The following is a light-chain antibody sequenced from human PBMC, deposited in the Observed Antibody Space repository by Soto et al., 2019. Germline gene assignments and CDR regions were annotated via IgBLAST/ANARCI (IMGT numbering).Light chain of an antibody. CDR1: QSVSSSY. CDR3: QQYGSSQWT. V-gene: IGKV3-20*01. CDR2: GAS. J-gene: IGKJ1*01. Sequence: EIVMTQSPATLSLSPGERATLSFRASQSVSSSYLAWYQQKPGQAPRLLIYGASSRATGIPDRFSGSGSGTDFTLTISRLEPEDFAVYYCQQYGSSQWTFGQGTKVDI.